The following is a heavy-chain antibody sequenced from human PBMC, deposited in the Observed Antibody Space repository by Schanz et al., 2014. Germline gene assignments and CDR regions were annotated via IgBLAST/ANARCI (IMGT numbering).Heavy chain of an antibody. CDR1: GFIFRSFG. J-gene: IGHJ4*02. D-gene: IGHD2-2*01. CDR2: VPFDGSQK. CDR3: ARESSNDIVLVPGAVFDH. V-gene: IGHV3-30*19. Sequence: QGQLVESGGGVVQPGKSLRLSCATSGFIFRSFGIHWVRQAPGKGLEWVAFVPFDGSQKFYADSVKGRFTISRDNSKNTVYLQMNSLRPGDTAVYYCARESSNDIVLVPGAVFDHWGQGTLVTVSS.